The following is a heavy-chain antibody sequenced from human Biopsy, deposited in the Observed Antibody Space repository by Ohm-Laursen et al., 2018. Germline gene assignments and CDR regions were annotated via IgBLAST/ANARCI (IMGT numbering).Heavy chain of an antibody. CDR3: TRGGYYYDSLAYYYWFDP. D-gene: IGHD3-22*01. CDR1: GYTFTTYY. J-gene: IGHJ5*02. Sequence: VKVSCKASGYTFTTYYIHWVRQAPGQGLEWMGWINAKTGDTTYAQKFQGRVTMTRDTSISTAYVDLSSLRSDDTAVYYCTRGGYYYDSLAYYYWFDPWGQGTLVTVSS. CDR2: INAKTGDT. V-gene: IGHV1-2*02.